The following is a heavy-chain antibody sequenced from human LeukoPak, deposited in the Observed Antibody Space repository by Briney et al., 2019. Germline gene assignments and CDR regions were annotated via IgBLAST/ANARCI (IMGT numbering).Heavy chain of an antibody. CDR1: GFTFSSYA. J-gene: IGHJ4*02. CDR3: AKDRYSYGSEFDY. Sequence: GGSLRLSCAASGFTFSSYAMSWVRKAPGKGLEWVSVISGSGGSINYADSVKGRFTISRDNSKNTLYLQMNSLRAEDTAVYYCAKDRYSYGSEFDYWGQGTLVTVSS. CDR2: ISGSGGSI. V-gene: IGHV3-23*01. D-gene: IGHD5-18*01.